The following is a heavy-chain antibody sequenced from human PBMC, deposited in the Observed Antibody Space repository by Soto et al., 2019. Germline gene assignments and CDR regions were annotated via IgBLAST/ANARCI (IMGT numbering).Heavy chain of an antibody. V-gene: IGHV3-23*01. CDR2: VSGRGGST. J-gene: IGHJ6*02. CDR1: GFTFNHYA. CDR3: AKDSTVTTSLYFYYYGFDV. D-gene: IGHD4-17*01. Sequence: PXGSLRLSCTASGFTFNHYAMSWVRQAPGKGLDWVSSVSGRGGSTKYADSVKGRFIISRDNSNSTLYLQMDSLRGEDTAVYYCAKDSTVTTSLYFYYYGFDVWGQGTTVTVSS.